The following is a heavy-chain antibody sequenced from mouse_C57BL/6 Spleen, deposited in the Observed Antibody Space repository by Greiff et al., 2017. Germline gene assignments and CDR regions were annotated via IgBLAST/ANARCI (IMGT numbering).Heavy chain of an antibody. Sequence: VQPQQPGAELVKPGASVKLSCKASGYTFTSYWMHWVKQRPGQGLEWIGMIHPNSGSTNYNEKFKSKATLTVDKSSSTAYMQLSSLTSEDSAVYYCARDDGYYLDYWGQGTTLTVSS. V-gene: IGHV1-64*01. CDR1: GYTFTSYW. CDR3: ARDDGYYLDY. CDR2: IHPNSGST. D-gene: IGHD2-3*01. J-gene: IGHJ2*01.